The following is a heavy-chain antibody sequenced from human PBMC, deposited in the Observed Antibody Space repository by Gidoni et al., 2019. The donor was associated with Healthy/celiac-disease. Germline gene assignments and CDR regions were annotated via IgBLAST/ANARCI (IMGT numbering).Heavy chain of an antibody. J-gene: IGHJ4*02. V-gene: IGHV3-30-3*01. CDR1: GFAFSSYA. Sequence: QVQLVESGGGVVQPGRSLRLSCAASGFAFSSYAMHWVRQAPGKGLEWVAVISYDGSNKYYADSVKGRFTISRDNSKNTLYLQMNSLRAEDTAVYYCARDDPDYEVGFDYWGQGTLVTVSS. CDR3: ARDDPDYEVGFDY. D-gene: IGHD4-17*01. CDR2: ISYDGSNK.